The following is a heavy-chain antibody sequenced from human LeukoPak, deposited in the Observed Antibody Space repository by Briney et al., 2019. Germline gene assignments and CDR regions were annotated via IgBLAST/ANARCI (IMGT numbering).Heavy chain of an antibody. CDR3: ARCKVTATRYYYYMDV. Sequence: ASVKVSCKASGYTFTGYYMHWVRQAPGQGLEWMGWINPNSGGTNYAQKFQGRVTMTRDTSISTAYMELSRLRSDDTAVYYCARCKVTATRYYYYMDVWGKGTTVTISS. V-gene: IGHV1-2*02. D-gene: IGHD2-21*02. CDR1: GYTFTGYY. CDR2: INPNSGGT. J-gene: IGHJ6*03.